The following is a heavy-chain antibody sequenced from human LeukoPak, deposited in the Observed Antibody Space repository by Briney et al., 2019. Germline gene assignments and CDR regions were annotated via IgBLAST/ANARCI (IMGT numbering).Heavy chain of an antibody. Sequence: PGGSLRLSCAASGFTFSSYSMNWVRQAPGKGLEWVSSISSSSSNIYYADSVKGRFTISRDNAKNSLYLQVNSLRVEDTAVYYCAREVYSGSPGQNWFDPWGQGTLVTVSS. V-gene: IGHV3-21*01. CDR3: AREVYSGSPGQNWFDP. CDR2: ISSSSSNI. D-gene: IGHD1-26*01. CDR1: GFTFSSYS. J-gene: IGHJ5*02.